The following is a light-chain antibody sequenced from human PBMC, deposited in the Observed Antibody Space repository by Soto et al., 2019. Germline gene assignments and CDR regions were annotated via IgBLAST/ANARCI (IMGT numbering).Light chain of an antibody. CDR1: PSVTNF. CDR3: QQYNNWPPIT. V-gene: IGKV3-15*01. Sequence: MVFTRAPATLALSPGDRDTLSCRASPSVTNFLAWYQQKPGQAPRLLIYGASTRATGIPARFSGSGSGTEFTLTISSLQSEDFAVYYCQQYNNWPPITFGQGTRLEIK. CDR2: GAS. J-gene: IGKJ5*01.